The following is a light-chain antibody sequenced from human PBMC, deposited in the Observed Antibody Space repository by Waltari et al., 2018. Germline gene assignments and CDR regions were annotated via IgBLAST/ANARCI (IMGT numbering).Light chain of an antibody. Sequence: EIVMTQSPATLSVSPGERATLSCRASRNVNSNLAWYQQKPGQAPRLLIYGASNRATGCPARFSGSGSGTDFTLTINSLQSEDFAVYYCQQYNNWPRTFGQGTKVEI. CDR3: QQYNNWPRT. CDR1: RNVNSN. J-gene: IGKJ1*01. V-gene: IGKV3-15*01. CDR2: GAS.